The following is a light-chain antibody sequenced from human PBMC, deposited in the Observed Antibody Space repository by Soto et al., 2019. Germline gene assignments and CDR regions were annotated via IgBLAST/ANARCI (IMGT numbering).Light chain of an antibody. CDR2: EVR. CDR1: MRDVGAYNL. CDR3: SSYTSKSSLI. V-gene: IGLV2-14*01. J-gene: IGLJ2*01. Sequence: QSALTQPASVSGSPGQSITISCAGTMRDVGAYNLVSWYQQHPGRAPQLIIYEVRNRPSGISFRFSGSKSGNTASLTISGLQAEEEADYYRSSYTSKSSLIFGGGTQLTVL.